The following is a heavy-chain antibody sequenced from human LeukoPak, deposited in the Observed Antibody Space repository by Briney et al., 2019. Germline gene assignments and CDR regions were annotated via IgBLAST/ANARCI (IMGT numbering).Heavy chain of an antibody. CDR1: GFTFSRYW. D-gene: IGHD3-10*01. J-gene: IGHJ4*02. CDR2: INSDENST. V-gene: IGHV3-74*01. CDR3: ASLPHYYTSGSYYNVSY. Sequence: GGSLRLSCAASGFTFSRYWMHWVRQAPGKGLVWVSRINSDENSTNYADSVKGRFTISRDNAKNTLYLRMNSLRAEDTAVYYCASLPHYYTSGSYYNVSYWGQGTLVTVSS.